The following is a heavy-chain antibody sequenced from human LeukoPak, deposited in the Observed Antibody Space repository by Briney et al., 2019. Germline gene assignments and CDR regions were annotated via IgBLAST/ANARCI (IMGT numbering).Heavy chain of an antibody. CDR1: RFSFDDYA. CDR3: AKGVNDCWSGLAFDI. D-gene: IGHD3-3*01. J-gene: IGHJ3*02. Sequence: GRSLRLSCTASRFSFDDYAMHWVRQIPGKGLEWVSAISWNSGSRGYADSVKGRFTISRDNAKSSLYLQMNSLRPEDTALYYCAKGVNDCWSGLAFDIWGQGTMVTVSS. CDR2: ISWNSGSR. V-gene: IGHV3-9*01.